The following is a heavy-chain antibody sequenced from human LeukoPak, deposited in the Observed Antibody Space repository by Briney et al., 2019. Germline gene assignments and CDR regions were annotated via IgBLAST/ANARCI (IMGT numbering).Heavy chain of an antibody. CDR1: GFTVSSNY. V-gene: IGHV3-53*01. J-gene: IGHJ4*02. CDR2: IYSSGSA. D-gene: IGHD6-19*01. Sequence: PGGSPRLSCAASGFTVSSNYMSWVRQAPGKGLEWVSVIYSSGSAYYADSVKGRFTISRDNSKNTLYLQMNSLRAEDTAVYYCARGPYSSGWYGLDYWGQGTLVTVSS. CDR3: ARGPYSSGWYGLDY.